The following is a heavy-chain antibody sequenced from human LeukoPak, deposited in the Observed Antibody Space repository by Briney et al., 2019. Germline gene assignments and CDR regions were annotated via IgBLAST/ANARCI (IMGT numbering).Heavy chain of an antibody. D-gene: IGHD3-10*01. CDR1: GFTFSSYG. J-gene: IGHJ4*02. V-gene: IGHV3-30*02. CDR2: IRYDGSNK. Sequence: GGSLRLSCAASGFTFSSYGMHWVRQAPGKGLEWVAFIRYDGSNKYYADSVRGRFTISRGNSKNTLYLQMNSLRAEDTAVYYCAKPTSGYYGSGSYSLAPGILHDWGQGTLVTVSS. CDR3: AKPTSGYYGSGSYSLAPGILHD.